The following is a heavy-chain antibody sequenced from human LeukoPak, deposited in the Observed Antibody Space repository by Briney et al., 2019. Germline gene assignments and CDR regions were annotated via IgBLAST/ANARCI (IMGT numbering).Heavy chain of an antibody. CDR2: IYYSGST. J-gene: IGHJ4*02. D-gene: IGHD5-24*01. V-gene: IGHV4-59*01. CDR1: GGSISSYY. Sequence: SETLSLTCTVSGGSISSYYWSWIRQPLGKGLEWIGYIYYSGSTNYNPSLKSRVTISVDTSKNQFSLKLSSVTAADTAVYYCARDRGDGYNSPLLFFDYWGQGTLVTVSS. CDR3: ARDRGDGYNSPLLFFDY.